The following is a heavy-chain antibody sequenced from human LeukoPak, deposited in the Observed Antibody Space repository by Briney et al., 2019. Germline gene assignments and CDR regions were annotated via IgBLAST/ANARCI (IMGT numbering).Heavy chain of an antibody. CDR2: IWAAGNDD. J-gene: IGHJ6*02. CDR1: GFSFSLYG. D-gene: IGHD3-10*01. CDR3: ARDRPVLLWFGELSPSYYYYYGMDV. Sequence: PGRSLGLSCGASGFSFSLYGMHWVRQAPGKGLEWVAFIWAAGNDDFYADSVKGRFTISRDNAKNSLYLQMNSLRAEDAAVYYCARDRPVLLWFGELSPSYYYYYGMDVWGQGTTVTVSS. V-gene: IGHV3-33*01.